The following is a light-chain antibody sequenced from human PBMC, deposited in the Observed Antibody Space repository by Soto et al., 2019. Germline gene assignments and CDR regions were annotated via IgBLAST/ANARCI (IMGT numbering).Light chain of an antibody. CDR2: GAS. CDR3: QQYDSWFRT. Sequence: EIVMTQSPATLSVSPGERATLSCRASQGIGANLAWYQQKPGQAPRLLIYGASTRATGIPARFSGSGSGTEFTLTISILQSEDFAVYYCQQYDSWFRTFGQGTKVEIK. J-gene: IGKJ1*01. V-gene: IGKV3-15*01. CDR1: QGIGAN.